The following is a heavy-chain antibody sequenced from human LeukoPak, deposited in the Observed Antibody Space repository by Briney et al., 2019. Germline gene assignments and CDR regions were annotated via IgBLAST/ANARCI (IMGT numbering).Heavy chain of an antibody. J-gene: IGHJ4*02. D-gene: IGHD2-2*01. CDR1: GFTFSSYG. V-gene: IGHV3-33*06. Sequence: GGSLRLSCAASGFTFSSYGMHWVRQAPGKGLEWVAVIWSDGSNKYYADSVKGRFTISRDNSKNTLYLQMNSLRAEDTAVYYCAKAYCSSTICYWNYWGQGTLVTVSS. CDR3: AKAYCSSTICYWNY. CDR2: IWSDGSNK.